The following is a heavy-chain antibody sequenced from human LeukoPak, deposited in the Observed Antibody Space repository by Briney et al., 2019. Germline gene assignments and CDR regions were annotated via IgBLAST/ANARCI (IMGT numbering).Heavy chain of an antibody. CDR1: GFTFSSYE. CDR3: ARDLRRYVMVRGVIEAASDYYYYYYMDV. D-gene: IGHD3-10*01. Sequence: GGSLRLSCAASGFTFSSYEMNWVRQAPGKGLEWVSYISGSGGSTDYADSVKGRFTISRDNAKNSLYLQMNSLRAEDTAVYYCARDLRRYVMVRGVIEAASDYYYYYYMDVWGKGTTVTVSS. V-gene: IGHV3-48*03. CDR2: ISGSGGST. J-gene: IGHJ6*03.